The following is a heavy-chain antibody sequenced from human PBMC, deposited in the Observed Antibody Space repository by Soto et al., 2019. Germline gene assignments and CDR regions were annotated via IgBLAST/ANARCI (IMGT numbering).Heavy chain of an antibody. J-gene: IGHJ3*02. CDR2: ISYDGSNK. Sequence: GGSLRLSCAASGFTFSSYGMHWVRQAPGKGLEWVAVISYDGSNKYYADSVKGRFTISRDNSKNTLYLQMNSLRAEDTAVYYCAKPRRMYYYDSSGSAFDIWGQGTMVTVSS. CDR1: GFTFSSYG. V-gene: IGHV3-30*18. CDR3: AKPRRMYYYDSSGSAFDI. D-gene: IGHD3-22*01.